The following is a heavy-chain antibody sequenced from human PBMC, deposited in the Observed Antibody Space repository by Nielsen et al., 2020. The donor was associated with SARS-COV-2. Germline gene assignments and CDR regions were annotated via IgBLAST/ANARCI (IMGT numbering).Heavy chain of an antibody. Sequence: ASVKVSCKASGGTFSSYAISWVRQAPGQGLEWMGWMNPNSGNTGYAQKFQGRVTMTRNTSISTAYMELSSLRSEDTAVYYCARVRIPYYGMDVWGQGTTVTVSS. J-gene: IGHJ6*02. D-gene: IGHD1-14*01. CDR3: ARVRIPYYGMDV. CDR2: MNPNSGNT. CDR1: GGTFSSYA. V-gene: IGHV1-8*02.